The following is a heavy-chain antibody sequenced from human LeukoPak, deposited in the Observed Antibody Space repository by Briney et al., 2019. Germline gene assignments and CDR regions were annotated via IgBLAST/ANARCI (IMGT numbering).Heavy chain of an antibody. V-gene: IGHV3-11*04. D-gene: IGHD3-16*01. CDR1: GFTFSDYY. CDR2: ISSSGSTI. Sequence: GGSLRLSCAASGFTFSDYYMSWIRQAPGKGLEWVSYISSSGSTIYYADSVKGRFTISRDNAKNSLYLQMNSLRAEDTAVYYCAKDSGGGYYYYYGMDVWGQGTTVTVSS. J-gene: IGHJ6*02. CDR3: AKDSGGGYYYYYGMDV.